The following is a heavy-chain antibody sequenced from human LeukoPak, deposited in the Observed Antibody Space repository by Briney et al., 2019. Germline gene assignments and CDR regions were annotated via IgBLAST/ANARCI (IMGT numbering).Heavy chain of an antibody. V-gene: IGHV3-7*03. CDR2: IKRDGSEK. D-gene: IGHD2-2*01. CDR3: ARDQYELRSYYYGMDA. CDR1: GFTFRNYV. J-gene: IGHJ6*04. Sequence: GGSLRLSCAASGFTFRNYVIHWVRQAPGKGLEWVANIKRDGSEKYYVDSVRGRFIISRDNAKNSLYLQMNGLRVEDTAVYYCARDQYELRSYYYGMDAWGKGATVSVSS.